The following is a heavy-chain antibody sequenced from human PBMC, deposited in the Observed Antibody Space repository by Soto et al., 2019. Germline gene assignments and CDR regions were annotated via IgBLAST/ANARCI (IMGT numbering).Heavy chain of an antibody. CDR1: GYTFTSYG. Sequence: QVQLVQSGAEVKKPGASVKVSCKASGYTFTSYGISWVRQAPGQGLEWMGWISAYNGNTNYAQKLQGRVTMTTDTSTSTANMELRSLRSDDTAVYYCARDRNGDYGQDQYYFDYWGQGTLVTVSS. V-gene: IGHV1-18*01. D-gene: IGHD4-17*01. CDR3: ARDRNGDYGQDQYYFDY. CDR2: ISAYNGNT. J-gene: IGHJ4*02.